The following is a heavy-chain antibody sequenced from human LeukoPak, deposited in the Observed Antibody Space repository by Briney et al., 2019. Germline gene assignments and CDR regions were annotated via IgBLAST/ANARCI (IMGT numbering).Heavy chain of an antibody. CDR2: ISSSGSTI. V-gene: IGHV3-48*02. J-gene: IGHJ6*02. CDR3: ARTLYDSSGYYIPGMDV. Sequence: GGSPRLSCGASGFPFSNYSMNWVRQAPGKGLERLSYISSSGSTIYYADSVKGRFTISRDNAKNSLYLQMNSLRDEDTAVYYCARTLYDSSGYYIPGMDVWGQGTTVTVSS. CDR1: GFPFSNYS. D-gene: IGHD3-22*01.